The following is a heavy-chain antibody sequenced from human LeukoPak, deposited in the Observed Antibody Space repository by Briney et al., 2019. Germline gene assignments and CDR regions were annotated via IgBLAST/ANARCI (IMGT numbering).Heavy chain of an antibody. J-gene: IGHJ3*02. CDR1: GGSFSGYY. Sequence: SETLSLTCAVYGGSFSGYYWSWIRQPPGKGLEWIGEINHSGSTNYNPSLKSRVTISVDTSKNQFSLKLSSVTAADTAVYYCARTRWTDAFDIWGQGTMVTVSS. CDR2: INHSGST. CDR3: ARTRWTDAFDI. D-gene: IGHD4-23*01. V-gene: IGHV4-34*01.